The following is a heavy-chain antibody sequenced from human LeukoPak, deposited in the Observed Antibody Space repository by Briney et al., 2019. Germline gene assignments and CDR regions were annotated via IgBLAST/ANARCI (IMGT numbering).Heavy chain of an antibody. J-gene: IGHJ4*02. CDR2: IWYDGTNK. CDR1: GFTFSSYG. D-gene: IGHD4-17*01. CDR3: ASHRATTGRSFDH. V-gene: IGHV3-33*01. Sequence: GGSLRLSCAASGFTFSSYGMHWVRQAPGKGLEWVALIWYDGTNKYYADSVKGRFTISRDISKNTLYLQMNSLRAEDTAVYYCASHRATTGRSFDHWGQGTLVTVSS.